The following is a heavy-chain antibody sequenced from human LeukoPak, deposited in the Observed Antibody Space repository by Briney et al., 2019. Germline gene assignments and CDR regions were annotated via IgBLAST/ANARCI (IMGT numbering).Heavy chain of an antibody. CDR3: AKDLMWELLSYYYYDMDV. CDR2: ISGSGGST. V-gene: IGHV3-23*01. Sequence: GGSLRLSCAASGFTFSSYAMSWVRQAPGKGLEWVSAISGSGGSTYYADSVKGRFTISRDNSKNTLYLQMNSLRAEDTAVYYCAKDLMWELLSYYYYDMDVWGQGTWVTVSS. J-gene: IGHJ6*02. CDR1: GFTFSSYA. D-gene: IGHD1-26*01.